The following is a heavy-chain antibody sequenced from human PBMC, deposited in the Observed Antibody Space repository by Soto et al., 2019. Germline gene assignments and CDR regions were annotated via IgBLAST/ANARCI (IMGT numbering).Heavy chain of an antibody. V-gene: IGHV1-2*04. J-gene: IGHJ6*02. CDR2: INPNSGGT. D-gene: IGHD2-8*01. CDR1: GYTFTGYY. CDR3: ARDLVPADVVLMVYATREGYGMDV. Sequence: GASVKVSCKASGYTFTGYYMHWVRQAPGQGLEWMGWINPNSGGTNYAQKFQVWVTMTRDTSTSTAYMELSRLRSDDTAVYYCARDLVPADVVLMVYATREGYGMDVWGQGTTVTVSS.